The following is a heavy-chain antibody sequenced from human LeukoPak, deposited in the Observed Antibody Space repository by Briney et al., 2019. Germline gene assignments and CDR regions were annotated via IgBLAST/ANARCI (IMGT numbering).Heavy chain of an antibody. D-gene: IGHD2-15*01. J-gene: IGHJ4*02. V-gene: IGHV4-31*11. CDR2: IYYSGST. Sequence: SETLSLACAVYGGPFSDVYGSWLRQHPGKGLEWIGYIYYSGSTYYNPSLKSRVTISVDTSKNQFSLKLSSVTAADTAVYYCARTLGYCSGGSCSYYFDYWGQGTLVTVSS. CDR1: GGPFSDVY. CDR3: ARTLGYCSGGSCSYYFDY.